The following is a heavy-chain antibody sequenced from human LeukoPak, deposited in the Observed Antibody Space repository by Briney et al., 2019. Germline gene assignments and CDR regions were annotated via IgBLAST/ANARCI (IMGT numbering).Heavy chain of an antibody. CDR1: GFTFSSYW. D-gene: IGHD4-17*01. Sequence: GGSLRLSCAASGFTFSSYWMSWVRQAPGKGLEWVANIKQDGSEKYYVDSVKGRFTISRDNVKNSLYLQVNSLRAEDTAVYYCARGTGDYEYYFDYWGQGTLVTVSS. CDR3: ARGTGDYEYYFDY. V-gene: IGHV3-7*01. CDR2: IKQDGSEK. J-gene: IGHJ4*02.